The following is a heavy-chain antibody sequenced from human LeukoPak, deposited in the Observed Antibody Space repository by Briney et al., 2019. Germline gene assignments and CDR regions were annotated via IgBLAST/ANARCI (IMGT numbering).Heavy chain of an antibody. CDR3: ARDLEDFDSPANDY. D-gene: IGHD2-15*01. Sequence: SETPSLTCTVSGDSISGYYWAWIRQPAGKGLEWIGHIYAPGSSNYSPSFKSRVTMSIDMSNNQFSLRLNSVTAADTAMYYCARDLEDFDSPANDYWGQGTHVIVSP. CDR1: GDSISGYY. CDR2: IYAPGSS. V-gene: IGHV4-4*07. J-gene: IGHJ4*02.